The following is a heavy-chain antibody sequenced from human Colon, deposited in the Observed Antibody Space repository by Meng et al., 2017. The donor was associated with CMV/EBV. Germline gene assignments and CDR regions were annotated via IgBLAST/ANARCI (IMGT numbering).Heavy chain of an antibody. V-gene: IGHV1-69*05. D-gene: IGHD2-2*01. CDR2: IIPIFGTA. CDR1: GGTFSSYA. Sequence: SVKVSCKASGGTFSSYAISWVRQAPGQGLEWMGGIIPIFGTANYAQKFQGRVTITTDESTSTAYMELSSLRSEDTAVYYCARDSGYCSSTSYQEPMASQGDYWGQGTLVTVSS. J-gene: IGHJ4*02. CDR3: ARDSGYCSSTSYQEPMASQGDY.